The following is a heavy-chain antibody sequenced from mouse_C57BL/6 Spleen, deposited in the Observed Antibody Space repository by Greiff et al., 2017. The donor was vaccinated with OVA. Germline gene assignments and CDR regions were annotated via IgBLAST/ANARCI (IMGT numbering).Heavy chain of an antibody. Sequence: VHVKQSGPELVKPGASVKIPCKASGYTFTDYNMDWVKQSHGKSLEWIGDINPNNGGTIYNQKFKGKATLTVDKSSSTAYMELRSLTSEDTAVYYCARVGGTSDYFDYWGQGTTLTVSS. V-gene: IGHV1-18*01. J-gene: IGHJ2*01. CDR1: GYTFTDYN. CDR2: INPNNGGT. D-gene: IGHD5-1*01. CDR3: ARVGGTSDYFDY.